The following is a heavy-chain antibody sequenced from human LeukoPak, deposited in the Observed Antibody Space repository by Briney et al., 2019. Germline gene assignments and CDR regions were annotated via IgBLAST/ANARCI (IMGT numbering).Heavy chain of an antibody. CDR1: GGSISSGGYS. V-gene: IGHV4-30-2*01. D-gene: IGHD3-10*01. Sequence: SQTLSLTCAVSGGSISSGGYSWSWIRQPPGKGLEWIGYIYHSGSTYYNPSLKSRVTISVDRSKNQFSLKLSSVTAADTAVYYWAKGNHYGKYNWFDPWGQGTLVTVSS. CDR3: AKGNHYGKYNWFDP. CDR2: IYHSGST. J-gene: IGHJ5*02.